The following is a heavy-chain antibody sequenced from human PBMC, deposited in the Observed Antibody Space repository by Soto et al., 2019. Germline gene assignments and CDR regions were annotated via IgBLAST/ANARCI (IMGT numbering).Heavy chain of an antibody. Sequence: QVQLVQSGAEVKKPGSSVKVSCKASGGTFSSYAISWVRQATGQGLEWMGGIIPIFGTANYAQKFQGRVTITADESTSTAYMELSSLRSEDTAVYYCATDGDCTNGVCPAYYFDYWGQGTLVTVSS. J-gene: IGHJ4*02. CDR2: IIPIFGTA. CDR1: GGTFSSYA. CDR3: ATDGDCTNGVCPAYYFDY. D-gene: IGHD2-8*01. V-gene: IGHV1-69*12.